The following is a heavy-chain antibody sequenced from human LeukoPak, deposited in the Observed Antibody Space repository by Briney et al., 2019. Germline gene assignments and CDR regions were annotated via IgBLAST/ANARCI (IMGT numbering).Heavy chain of an antibody. Sequence: SETLSLTCTVSDFSISSNYFWGWIRPPPEKGLEWIGIIYHGGSTYYNSSLKSRVTMSVDTSKNQFSLKVTSMTAADTAVYYCARATTSGFDCWGQGTLVTVSS. CDR1: DFSISSNYF. CDR2: IYHGGST. CDR3: ARATTSGFDC. D-gene: IGHD2/OR15-2a*01. V-gene: IGHV4-38-2*02. J-gene: IGHJ4*02.